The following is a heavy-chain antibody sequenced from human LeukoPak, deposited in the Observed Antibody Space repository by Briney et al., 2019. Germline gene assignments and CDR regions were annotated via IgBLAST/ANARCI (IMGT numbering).Heavy chain of an antibody. CDR2: ISGGGGST. CDR1: GFTFSDYY. V-gene: IGHV3-23*01. D-gene: IGHD1-26*01. Sequence: GGSLRLSCAASGFTFSDYYMSWIRQAPGKGLEWVSTISGGGGSTYYADSVKGRFTISRDNSKNTLYLQVNSLRAEDTAVYYCAKGGKWDVTPFDYWGQGTLVAVSS. J-gene: IGHJ4*02. CDR3: AKGGKWDVTPFDY.